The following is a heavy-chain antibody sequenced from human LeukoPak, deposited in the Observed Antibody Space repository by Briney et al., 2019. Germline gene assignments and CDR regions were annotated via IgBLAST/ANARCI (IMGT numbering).Heavy chain of an antibody. D-gene: IGHD6-13*01. J-gene: IGHJ4*02. Sequence: ASVKVSCKASGYTFTGYYMHWVRQAPGQGLEWMGWINPNSGGTNYAQKFQGRVAMTRDTSISTAYMELSRLRSDDTAVYYCARSAGTYLYFDYWGQGTLVTVSS. CDR3: ARSAGTYLYFDY. CDR2: INPNSGGT. CDR1: GYTFTGYY. V-gene: IGHV1-2*02.